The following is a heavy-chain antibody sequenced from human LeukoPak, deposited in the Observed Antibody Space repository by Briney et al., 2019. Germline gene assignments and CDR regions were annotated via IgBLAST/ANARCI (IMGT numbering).Heavy chain of an antibody. V-gene: IGHV3-9*01. CDR1: GFTFDDYA. Sequence: PGRSLRLSCAASGFTFDDYAMHWVRQAPGKGLEWVSGISWNSGSIGYADSVKGRFTISRDNAKNSLYLQMNSLRAEDTALYYCAKDIFTTAHYYFDYWGQGTLVTVSS. CDR2: ISWNSGSI. CDR3: AKDIFTTAHYYFDY. D-gene: IGHD4-17*01. J-gene: IGHJ4*02.